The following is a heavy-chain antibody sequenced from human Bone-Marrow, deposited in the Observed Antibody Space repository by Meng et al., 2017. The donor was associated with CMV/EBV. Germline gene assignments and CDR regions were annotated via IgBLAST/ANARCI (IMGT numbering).Heavy chain of an antibody. CDR3: ARGYCSSISCYSPAIYYYHYYGMAV. J-gene: IGHJ6*02. CDR2: TKQDGSEK. V-gene: IGHV3-7*04. Sequence: GESLKISCAASRFTFSSYWMSWVRQTPGKGLEWVANTKQDGSEKYYVDSVKGRFTISRDNAKNSLSLQMNSLRAEDTAVYYCARGYCSSISCYSPAIYYYHYYGMAVWGQGTTVTVSS. D-gene: IGHD2-2*02. CDR1: RFTFSSYW.